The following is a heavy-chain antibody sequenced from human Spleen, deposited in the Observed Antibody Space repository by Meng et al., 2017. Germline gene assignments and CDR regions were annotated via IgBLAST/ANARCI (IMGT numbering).Heavy chain of an antibody. D-gene: IGHD3-22*01. V-gene: IGHV4-59*01. CDR3: ARGTYHYASSGYYSLDY. CDR2: IYDSGST. J-gene: IGHJ4*02. Sequence: SETLSLTCTVSGGSISSYYWSGIRQPPGKGREWIGYIYDSGSTNYNPSLKSRVTISVDTSKNQFSLKLSSVTAADTAVYYCARGTYHYASSGYYSLDYWGQGTLVTVSS. CDR1: GGSISSYY.